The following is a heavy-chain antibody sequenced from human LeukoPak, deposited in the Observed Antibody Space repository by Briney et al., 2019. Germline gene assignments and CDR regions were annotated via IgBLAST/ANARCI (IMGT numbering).Heavy chain of an antibody. Sequence: PSETLSLTCTVSGGSISTYHWNWIRKSPEKGLEWIGYMQSTGNSNYNPSLKSRVTMSVDMSRNQIVLNLSSVTAADTAVYFCVRDKQHSYGRYFDHWGQGTLVTVSS. J-gene: IGHJ4*02. D-gene: IGHD5-18*01. CDR3: VRDKQHSYGRYFDH. V-gene: IGHV4-59*01. CDR1: GGSISTYH. CDR2: MQSTGNS.